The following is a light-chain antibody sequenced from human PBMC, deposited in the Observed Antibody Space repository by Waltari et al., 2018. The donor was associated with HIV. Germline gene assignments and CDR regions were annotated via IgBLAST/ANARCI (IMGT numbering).Light chain of an antibody. Sequence: DIVMTQSPDSLAVSLGERAPLKCKSSQSVFYSSNNKNYLSWYQQKPGQPPKLIIYWASSRQSGVPDRFSGSGSGTDFTLTISGLQAEDVAVYFCQQTYTIPPTFGGGTKVEIK. J-gene: IGKJ4*01. V-gene: IGKV4-1*01. CDR2: WAS. CDR1: QSVFYSSNNKNY. CDR3: QQTYTIPPT.